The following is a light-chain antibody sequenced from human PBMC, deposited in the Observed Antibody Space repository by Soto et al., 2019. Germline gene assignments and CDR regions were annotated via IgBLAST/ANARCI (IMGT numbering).Light chain of an antibody. CDR2: DVS. J-gene: IGLJ1*01. CDR3: SSYTSTGTYV. Sequence: QSALTQPAYVSGSPGQSITISCTGTSSDVGGYNYVSWYQQHPGKAPKLMIYDVSNRPSGVSNRFSGSKSGNTASLTISGLQAEDEADYYCSSYTSTGTYVFGTGTKVTVL. CDR1: SSDVGGYNY. V-gene: IGLV2-14*01.